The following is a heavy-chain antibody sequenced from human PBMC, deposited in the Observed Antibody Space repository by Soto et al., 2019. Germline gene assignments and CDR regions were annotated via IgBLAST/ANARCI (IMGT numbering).Heavy chain of an antibody. V-gene: IGHV3-30-3*01. CDR3: ARVIGIAAAPYDY. D-gene: IGHD6-13*01. Sequence: GGSLRLSCAASGFTLSSYAMHWVRQAPGKGLEWVAVISYDGSNKYYADSVKGRFTISRDNSKNTLYLQMNSLRAEDTAVYYCARVIGIAAAPYDYWGQGTLVTVSS. CDR2: ISYDGSNK. CDR1: GFTLSSYA. J-gene: IGHJ4*02.